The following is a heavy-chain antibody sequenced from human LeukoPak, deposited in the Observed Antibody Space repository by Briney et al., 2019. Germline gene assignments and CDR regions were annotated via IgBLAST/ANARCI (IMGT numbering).Heavy chain of an antibody. V-gene: IGHV4-59*01. D-gene: IGHD4-23*01. CDR1: GGSISSYY. CDR2: IYYSGST. Sequence: SETLSLTCTVSGGSISSYYWSWIRQPPGKGLEWIGYIYYSGSTNYNPSPKSRVTISVDTSKNQFSLKLSSVTAADTAVYYCARSGGNRGYFDYWGQGTLVTVSS. CDR3: ARSGGNRGYFDY. J-gene: IGHJ4*02.